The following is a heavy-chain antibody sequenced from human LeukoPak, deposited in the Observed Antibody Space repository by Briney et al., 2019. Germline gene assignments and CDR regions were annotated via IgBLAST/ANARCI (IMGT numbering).Heavy chain of an antibody. Sequence: PSETLSLTCAVYGGSFSGYYWSWIRQPPGKGLEWIGEINHSGSTNYNPPLKSRVTISVDTSKNQFSLKLSSVTAADTAVYYCARVIRGGYSYYFDYWGQGTLVTVSS. CDR3: ARVIRGGYSYYFDY. J-gene: IGHJ4*02. CDR1: GGSFSGYY. D-gene: IGHD3-10*01. V-gene: IGHV4-34*01. CDR2: INHSGST.